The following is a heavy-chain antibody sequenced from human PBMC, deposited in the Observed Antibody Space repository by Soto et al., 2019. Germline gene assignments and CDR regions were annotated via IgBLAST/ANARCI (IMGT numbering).Heavy chain of an antibody. CDR2: IYYSGST. V-gene: IGHV4-59*01. CDR1: GGSISSYY. J-gene: IGHJ3*02. D-gene: IGHD4-17*01. CDR3: ARVTVLKYRGDAFDI. Sequence: SETLSLTCTASGGSISSYYWSWIRQPPGKGLEWIGYIYYSGSTNYNPSLKSRVTISVDTSKNQFSLKLSSVTAADTAVYYCARVTVLKYRGDAFDIWGQGTMVT.